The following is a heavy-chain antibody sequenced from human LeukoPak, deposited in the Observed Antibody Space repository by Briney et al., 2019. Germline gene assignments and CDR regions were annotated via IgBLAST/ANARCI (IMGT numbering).Heavy chain of an antibody. J-gene: IGHJ4*02. CDR3: APYSAYSGYDLGY. D-gene: IGHD5-12*01. CDR2: IKQDGSEK. V-gene: IGHV3-7*01. Sequence: GGSLRLSCAASGFTFSSYWMSWVRQAPGKGLEWVANIKQDGSEKYLDSVKGRFTISRDNAQNSLYLQMNSLRPDDTAVYYCAPYSAYSGYDLGYWGQGTPVTGSS. CDR1: GFTFSSYW.